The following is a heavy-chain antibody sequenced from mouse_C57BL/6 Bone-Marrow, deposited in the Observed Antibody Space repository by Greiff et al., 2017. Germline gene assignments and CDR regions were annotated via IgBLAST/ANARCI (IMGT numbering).Heavy chain of an antibody. Sequence: QVQLQQPGAELVKPGASVKVSCKASGYTFTSYWMHWVKQRPGQGLEWIGRIHPSDSDTNYNQKFKGKATLTADKSSSTAYMQLSSLTSEDSAVYYCALYYSNPYAMDYWGQGTSVTVSS. J-gene: IGHJ4*01. CDR3: ALYYSNPYAMDY. D-gene: IGHD2-5*01. CDR2: IHPSDSDT. V-gene: IGHV1-74*01. CDR1: GYTFTSYW.